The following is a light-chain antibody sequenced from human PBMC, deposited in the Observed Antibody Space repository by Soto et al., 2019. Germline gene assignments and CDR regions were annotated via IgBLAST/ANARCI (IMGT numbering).Light chain of an antibody. Sequence: IQLSQSPSSLSAAVGDRGTITCRASQGISSYLAWYQQTPGKAPKLLIYAASTLQSGVPSRFSGSGSGTDFTLTISSLQPEDFATYYCQQLNSYPRTFGQGTKVDIK. CDR2: AAS. CDR3: QQLNSYPRT. J-gene: IGKJ1*01. V-gene: IGKV1-9*01. CDR1: QGISSY.